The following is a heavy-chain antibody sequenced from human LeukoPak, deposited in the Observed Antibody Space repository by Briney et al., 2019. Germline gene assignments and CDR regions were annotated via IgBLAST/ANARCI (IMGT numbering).Heavy chain of an antibody. D-gene: IGHD2-2*02. CDR3: ARAPIVVVPAAIGDYYYYYYMDV. CDR2: INWNGGST. CDR1: GFTFDDYG. V-gene: IGHV3-20*04. Sequence: PGGSLRLSCAASGFTFDDYGMSWVRHAPGKGLEWVSGINWNGGSTGYADSVKGRFTISRDNAKNSLYLQMNSLRAEDTALYYCARAPIVVVPAAIGDYYYYYYMDVWGKGTTVTVSS. J-gene: IGHJ6*03.